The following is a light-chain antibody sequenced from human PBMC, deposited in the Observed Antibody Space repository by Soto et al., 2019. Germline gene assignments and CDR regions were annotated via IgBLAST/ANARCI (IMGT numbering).Light chain of an antibody. CDR3: HKYHSWT. CDR2: GAS. Sequence: EIVLTQSPCTLSLSPGERATLSCRASQSVSSSYLACYQKKPGQAPRLLIYGASNRATGIPDRFSGSGSGTDFTLTISRLEHEDFAVYYCHKYHSWTFGQGTKVEIK. CDR1: QSVSSSY. J-gene: IGKJ1*01. V-gene: IGKV3-20*01.